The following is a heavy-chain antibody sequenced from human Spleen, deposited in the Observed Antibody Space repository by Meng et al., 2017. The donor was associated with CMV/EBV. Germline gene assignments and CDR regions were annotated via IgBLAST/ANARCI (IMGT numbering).Heavy chain of an antibody. CDR3: AKDEGIVVVPPLY. V-gene: IGHV3-30*02. D-gene: IGHD2-2*01. Sequence: GESLKISCAASGFTFSSYGMHWVRQAPGKGLEWVAFIRYDGSNKYYADSVKGRFTISRDNSKNTLYLQMNSLRAEDTAAYYCAKDEGIVVVPPLYWGQGTLVTVSS. CDR2: IRYDGSNK. CDR1: GFTFSSYG. J-gene: IGHJ4*02.